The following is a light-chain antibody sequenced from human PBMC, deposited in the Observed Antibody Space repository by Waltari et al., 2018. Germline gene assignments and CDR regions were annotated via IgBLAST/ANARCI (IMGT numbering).Light chain of an antibody. Sequence: QSALTQTATVSGSPGQSITISCTGTTSDVGKYNLVSWYQQHPGKAPTLIIYDVNKRPSGVSNRFPGSKSGNTASLTISGLQAADEAYYYCCSYAGSAISVFGGGTKVTVL. CDR3: CSYAGSAISV. CDR1: TSDVGKYNL. J-gene: IGLJ3*02. CDR2: DVN. V-gene: IGLV2-23*02.